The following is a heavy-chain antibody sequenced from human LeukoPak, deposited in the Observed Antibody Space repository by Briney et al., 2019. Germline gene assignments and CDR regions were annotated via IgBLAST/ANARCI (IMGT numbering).Heavy chain of an antibody. CDR3: ARDLTVAEGGFDP. D-gene: IGHD2-15*01. CDR2: ISSSGSTI. V-gene: IGHV3-11*01. Sequence: GGSLRLSCAASGFTFSDYYMSWIRQAPGKWLEWVSYISSSGSTIYYADSVKGRFTISRANAKNSLYLQMNSLRAEDTAVYYCARDLTVAEGGFDPWGQGTLVTVSS. CDR1: GFTFSDYY. J-gene: IGHJ5*02.